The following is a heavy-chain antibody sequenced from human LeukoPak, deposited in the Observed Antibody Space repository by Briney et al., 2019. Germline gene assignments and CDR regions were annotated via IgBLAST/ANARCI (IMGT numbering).Heavy chain of an antibody. J-gene: IGHJ5*02. CDR3: AADRQYSSSWYGWFDP. CDR1: GFTFTSSA. D-gene: IGHD6-13*01. V-gene: IGHV1-58*02. Sequence: ASVKVSCKASGFTFTSSAMQWVRQARGQRLEWIGWIVVGSGNTNYAQKFQERVTITRDMSTSTAYMELSSPRSEDTAVYYCAADRQYSSSWYGWFDPWGQGTLVTVSS. CDR2: IVVGSGNT.